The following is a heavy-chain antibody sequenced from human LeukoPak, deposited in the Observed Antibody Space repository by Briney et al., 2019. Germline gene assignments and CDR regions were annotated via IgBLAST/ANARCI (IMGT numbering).Heavy chain of an antibody. V-gene: IGHV3-23*01. CDR2: ISGSGANT. CDR1: GFTFSSYA. CDR3: AKGLYYNFWSEYCN. D-gene: IGHD3-3*01. Sequence: GGSLRLSCAASGFTFSSYAMSWVRQAPGKGLEWVSVISGSGANTYYADSVGGRFTISRDNSKNTLYLQMNSLRAEDTAVYYCAKGLYYNFWSEYCNWGQGTLVTVSS. J-gene: IGHJ4*02.